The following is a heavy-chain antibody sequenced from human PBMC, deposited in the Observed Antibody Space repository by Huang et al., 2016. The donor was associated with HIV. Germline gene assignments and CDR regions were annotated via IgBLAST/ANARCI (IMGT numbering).Heavy chain of an antibody. CDR1: GFSLTTSGVG. J-gene: IGHJ3*02. V-gene: IGHV2-5*01. CDR2: IYWKDEK. CDR3: AHRYITPSLRSGFDAFDI. Sequence: QITLKESGPALVTPSQTLTLTCSVSGFSLTTSGVGVGWIRQPPGKALEWLALIYWKDEKRYNPLLRNRLSITRDTSKRQVVLSLTNVKPVDTATYHWAHRYITPSLRSGFDAFDIWGQGTMVAVSS. D-gene: IGHD1-20*01.